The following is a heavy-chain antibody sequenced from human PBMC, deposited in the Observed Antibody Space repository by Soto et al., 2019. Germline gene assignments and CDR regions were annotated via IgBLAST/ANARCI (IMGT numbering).Heavy chain of an antibody. CDR1: GGSISSGGYY. V-gene: IGHV4-31*03. Sequence: SETLSPPCTVSGGSISSGGYYLSWVRPHPGEGLEWIGYIYYRGSTYYNPSLKSRVTISVDTSKNQFSLKLSSVTAADTAVYYCARRGVPATAIPYYYYMDVWGKGTTVTVSS. J-gene: IGHJ6*03. D-gene: IGHD2-2*02. CDR2: IYYRGST. CDR3: ARRGVPATAIPYYYYMDV.